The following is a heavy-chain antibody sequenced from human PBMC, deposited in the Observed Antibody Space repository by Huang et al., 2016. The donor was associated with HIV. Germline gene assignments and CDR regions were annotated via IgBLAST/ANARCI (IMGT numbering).Heavy chain of an antibody. D-gene: IGHD1-20*01. CDR3: ARDTCYTDIWKRNDASFL. J-gene: IGHJ3*01. V-gene: IGHV1-18*01. CDR1: GYDFGSYG. CDR2: IGSDSRDT. Sequence: QVQLVQSGGEVKQPGASVRVSCKASGYDFGSYGMSWVRQAPGQGRGWLGWIGSDSRDTRTAQKFQGRVTMTTDRSATTTYMELRSLRYDDTAVYYCARDTCYTDIWKRNDASFLWGQGTMITVYS.